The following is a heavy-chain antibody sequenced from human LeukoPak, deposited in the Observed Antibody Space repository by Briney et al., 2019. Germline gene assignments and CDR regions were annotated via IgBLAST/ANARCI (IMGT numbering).Heavy chain of an antibody. V-gene: IGHV4-59*01. D-gene: IGHD1-26*01. Sequence: AATLSLTCAVAGCSISSYWWCWLRQPPGKGLEWVGNIYYSGSTNYNSSIKSGVTILEDTTKNQFSLKLSSVTAADTAVYYCARGGWESKTYYFDYWGQGTLVTVSS. J-gene: IGHJ4*02. CDR2: IYYSGST. CDR3: ARGGWESKTYYFDY. CDR1: GCSISSYW.